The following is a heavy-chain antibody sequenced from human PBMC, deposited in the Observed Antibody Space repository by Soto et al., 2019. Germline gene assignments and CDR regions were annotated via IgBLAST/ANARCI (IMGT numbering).Heavy chain of an antibody. CDR2: INHSGST. V-gene: IGHV4-34*01. CDR1: VGSCSGYY. CDR3: ARMTVRYCSGGSCYPSFSYYGMDV. Sequence: SETLSLTCAVYVGSCSGYYWSWIRQPPGKGLEWIGEINHSGSTNYNPSLKSRVTISVDTSKNQFSLKLSSVTAADTAVYYCARMTVRYCSGGSCYPSFSYYGMDVWGQGTTVTVSS. J-gene: IGHJ6*02. D-gene: IGHD2-15*01.